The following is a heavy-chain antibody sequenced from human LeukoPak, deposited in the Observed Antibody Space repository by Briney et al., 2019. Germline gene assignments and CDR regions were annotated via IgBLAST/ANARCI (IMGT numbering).Heavy chain of an antibody. D-gene: IGHD3-10*01. J-gene: IGHJ6*03. CDR2: IIPMFGTT. CDR1: GGTFSSYA. Sequence: SVKVSCKAFGGTFSSYAITWVRQAPGQGLEWMGGIIPMFGTTKYAQKFQGRVTITADESTSTAYMELSSLRSEDTAVYYCARSNYYGSGKHYYYMDVWGKGTTVTISS. V-gene: IGHV1-69*13. CDR3: ARSNYYGSGKHYYYMDV.